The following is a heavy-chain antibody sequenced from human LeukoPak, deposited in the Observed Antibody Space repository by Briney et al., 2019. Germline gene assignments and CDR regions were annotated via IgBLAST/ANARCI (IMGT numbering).Heavy chain of an antibody. J-gene: IGHJ4*02. CDR2: IWYDGSNK. CDR3: AKDGSGYGYGHPIDY. Sequence: GGSLRLSCAASGFTFSRYGMHWVRQAPGKGLEWLAVIWYDGSNKYYADSVKGRFTISRDNSKNTLYLQMNSLRAEDTAVYYCAKDGSGYGYGHPIDYWGQGTLVTVSS. D-gene: IGHD5-18*01. V-gene: IGHV3-33*06. CDR1: GFTFSRYG.